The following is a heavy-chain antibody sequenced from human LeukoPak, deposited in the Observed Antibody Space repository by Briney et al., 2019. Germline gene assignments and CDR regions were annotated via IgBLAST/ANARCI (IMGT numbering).Heavy chain of an antibody. Sequence: GRSLRLSCAASGFTFSSYAMHWVRQAPGKGLEWVAVISYDGSNKYYADSVKGRFTISRDNSKNTLHLQMNSLRPEDTAIYYCAKVDYSGLWDRFDSWGQGTLVTVSS. CDR2: ISYDGSNK. J-gene: IGHJ5*01. V-gene: IGHV3-30*04. D-gene: IGHD3-10*01. CDR1: GFTFSSYA. CDR3: AKVDYSGLWDRFDS.